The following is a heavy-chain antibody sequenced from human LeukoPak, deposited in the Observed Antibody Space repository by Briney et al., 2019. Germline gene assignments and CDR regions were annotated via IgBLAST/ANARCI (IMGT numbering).Heavy chain of an antibody. Sequence: PSETLSLTCTVSGGSISSHYWSWIRQPPGEGLECIGYIYYSGSTNYNPSLKSRVIISIDTSKNQFSLKLSSVTAADTAVYYCASYTSVRSFDYWGQGALVTVSP. CDR1: GGSISSHY. J-gene: IGHJ4*02. CDR3: ASYTSVRSFDY. D-gene: IGHD2-2*01. CDR2: IYYSGST. V-gene: IGHV4-59*11.